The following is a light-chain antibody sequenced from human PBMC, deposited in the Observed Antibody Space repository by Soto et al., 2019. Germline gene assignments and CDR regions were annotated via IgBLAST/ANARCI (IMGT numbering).Light chain of an antibody. CDR1: QSVSSN. Sequence: EIVMTQSPATLSVSPGERATLSCRASQSVSSNLAWYQQKPGQAPRLLIYGASTRATGIPARFSGSGSGTEFTLTISSLEPDDFATYYCQHCNSYPETFGPGTKVDIK. J-gene: IGKJ1*01. V-gene: IGKV3-15*01. CDR3: QHCNSYPET. CDR2: GAS.